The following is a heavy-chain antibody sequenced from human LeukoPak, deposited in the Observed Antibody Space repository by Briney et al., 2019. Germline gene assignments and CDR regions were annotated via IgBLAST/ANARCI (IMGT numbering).Heavy chain of an antibody. J-gene: IGHJ3*02. D-gene: IGHD3-22*01. V-gene: IGHV1-2*02. CDR1: GYTFTAHY. CDR3: ARDYYDNSGFGAFDI. Sequence: ASVKVSCKASGYTFTAHYMHWVRRAPGQGLEWMGWINPNSGGTKYAQNFQGRVTMTRDTSIRTVYMELSRLRSDDTAVYYCARDYYDNSGFGAFDIWGQGTMVTVSS. CDR2: INPNSGGT.